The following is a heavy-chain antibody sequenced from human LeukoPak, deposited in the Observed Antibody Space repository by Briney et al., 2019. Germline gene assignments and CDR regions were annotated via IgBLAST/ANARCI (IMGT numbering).Heavy chain of an antibody. CDR1: GYTFTSYG. CDR2: IRAYNGNT. V-gene: IGHV1-18*01. CDR3: TTDTFSGGSSYSVAFEI. D-gene: IGHD2-15*01. Sequence: ASVKASCKASGYTFTSYGISWVRQAPGQGLEWMGWIRAYNGNTNSAQKLQGRVTMTTDTSTSTASIDLRNLTPDDTTVYYCTTDTFSGGSSYSVAFEICGQGTMVTVSS. J-gene: IGHJ3*02.